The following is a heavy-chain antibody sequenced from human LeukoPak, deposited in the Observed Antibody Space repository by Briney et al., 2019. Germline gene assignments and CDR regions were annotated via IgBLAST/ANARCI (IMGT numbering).Heavy chain of an antibody. Sequence: SDTLSLTCAVYGGSFSGFYWSWIRQPPAKGLEWIGEINHSGSTNYNPSLKSRVTISVDTSKNQFSLKVSSVTAADTAVYYCARKGPLRDNIPFMDVWGKGTTVTVSS. CDR1: GGSFSGFY. D-gene: IGHD4-17*01. J-gene: IGHJ6*03. CDR3: ARKGPLRDNIPFMDV. CDR2: INHSGST. V-gene: IGHV4-34*01.